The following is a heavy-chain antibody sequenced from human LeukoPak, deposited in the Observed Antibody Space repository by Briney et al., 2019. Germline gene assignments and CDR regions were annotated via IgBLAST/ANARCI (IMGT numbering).Heavy chain of an antibody. V-gene: IGHV3-23*01. CDR2: ISVSGGST. Sequence: PGGSLRLSCAASGFTFSSYGMSWVRQAPGKGLEWVSGISVSGGSTYYVDSVKGRFTISRDNSKNTLFLQMKSLRAEDTAVYYCAKTRRAYCSGGSCYDAFDIWGQGTMVTVSS. CDR1: GFTFSSYG. J-gene: IGHJ3*02. D-gene: IGHD2-15*01. CDR3: AKTRRAYCSGGSCYDAFDI.